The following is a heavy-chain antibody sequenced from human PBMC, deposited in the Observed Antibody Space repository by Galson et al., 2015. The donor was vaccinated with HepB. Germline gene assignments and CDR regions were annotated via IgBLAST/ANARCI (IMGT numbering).Heavy chain of an antibody. CDR3: ARSSNLGYSSSWYGAGYYYYYMDV. CDR1: GGTFSSYA. J-gene: IGHJ6*03. V-gene: IGHV1-69*13. D-gene: IGHD6-13*01. CDR2: IIPIFGTA. Sequence: SVKVSCKASGGTFSSYAISWVRQAPGQGLEWMGGIIPIFGTANYAQKFQGRVTITADESTSTAYMELSSLRSEDTAVYYCARSSNLGYSSSWYGAGYYYYYMDVWGKGTTVTVSS.